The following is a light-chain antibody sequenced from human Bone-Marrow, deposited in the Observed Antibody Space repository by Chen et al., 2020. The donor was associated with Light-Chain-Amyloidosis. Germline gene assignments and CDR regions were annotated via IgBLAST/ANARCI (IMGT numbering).Light chain of an antibody. Sequence: NFMLTQPHSVSESPGKTVIISCTRSSGSIATNYVQWYKQRPGSSPTTVIYEDDQRPSGVPDRFSGSIDRSSNSASLTISGLKTEDEADYYCQSYQGSSQGVFGRGTKLTVL. CDR2: EDD. V-gene: IGLV6-57*01. CDR1: SGSIATNY. J-gene: IGLJ3*02. CDR3: QSYQGSSQGV.